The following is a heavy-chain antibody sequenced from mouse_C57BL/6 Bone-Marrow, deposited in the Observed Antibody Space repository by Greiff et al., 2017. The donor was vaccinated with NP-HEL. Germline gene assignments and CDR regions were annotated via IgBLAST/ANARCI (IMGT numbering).Heavy chain of an antibody. J-gene: IGHJ4*01. V-gene: IGHV1-81*01. CDR2: IYPRSGNT. CDR3: ARSDSSGPAMDY. Sequence: QVQLQQSGAELARPGASVKLSCKASGYTFTSYGISWVKQRTGQGLAWIGEIYPRSGNTYYNEKFTGKAKLTATKYSSTAYMELRSLTAEDSAVYFFARSDSSGPAMDYWGQGTSVTVSS. D-gene: IGHD3-2*02. CDR1: GYTFTSYG.